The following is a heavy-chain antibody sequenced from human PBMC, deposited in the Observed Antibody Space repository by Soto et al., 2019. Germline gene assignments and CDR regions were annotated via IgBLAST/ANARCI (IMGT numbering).Heavy chain of an antibody. V-gene: IGHV4-30-4*01. CDR3: AGELSNSPEYFDF. CDR1: GGSISSDYYY. J-gene: IGHJ4*02. CDR2: IYYSGRT. Sequence: QVQLQESGPGLVKPSQTLSLTCTVSGGSISSDYYYWSWIRQPPGKGLEWIGYIYYSGRTAYNPSLKSRINISIDTSKNQFSLSLNSLNAADTAVYYCAGELSNSPEYFDFWGLGTLVTVSS. D-gene: IGHD6-6*01.